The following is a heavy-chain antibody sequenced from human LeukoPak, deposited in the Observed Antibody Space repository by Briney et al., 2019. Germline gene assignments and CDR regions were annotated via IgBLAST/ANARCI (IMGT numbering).Heavy chain of an antibody. D-gene: IGHD4-11*01. CDR3: ARHDDYSRAFDI. V-gene: IGHV4-61*02. Sequence: SETLSLTCTVSGGSISSGSYYWSWIRQPAGKGLEWIGRIYTSGSTNYNPSLKSRVTISVDTSKNQFSLKLSSVTAADTAVYYCARHDDYSRAFDIWGQGTMVTVSS. CDR1: GGSISSGSYY. CDR2: IYTSGST. J-gene: IGHJ3*02.